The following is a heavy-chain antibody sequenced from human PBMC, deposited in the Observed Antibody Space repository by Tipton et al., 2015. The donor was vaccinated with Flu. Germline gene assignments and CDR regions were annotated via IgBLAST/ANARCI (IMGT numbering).Heavy chain of an antibody. D-gene: IGHD6-13*01. Sequence: TLSLTYTVSGGSISSYYWSWIRQPPGKGLEWIGYIYYSGSTNYNPSLKSRVTISVDTSKNQFSLKLSSVTAADTAVYYCAGVDIPGIAAAKWVRFDPWGQGTLVTVSS. J-gene: IGHJ5*02. CDR1: GGSISSYY. V-gene: IGHV4-59*01. CDR2: IYYSGST. CDR3: AGVDIPGIAAAKWVRFDP.